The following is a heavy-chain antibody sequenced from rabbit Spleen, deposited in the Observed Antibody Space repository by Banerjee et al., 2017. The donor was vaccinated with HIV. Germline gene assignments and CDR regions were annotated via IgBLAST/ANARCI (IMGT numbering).Heavy chain of an antibody. D-gene: IGHD2-1*01. Sequence: VESGGDLVKPGSSLTLTCTASGVSFNFNNYMCWVRQAPGKGLEWIACIGPSSGSTYYANWAKGRFTISKTSSTTVTLQMTSLTVADTATYFCARHGDSGDRYFNLWGPGTLVTVS. V-gene: IGHV1S40*01. CDR3: ARHGDSGDRYFNL. CDR1: GVSFNFNNY. J-gene: IGHJ4*01. CDR2: IGPSSGST.